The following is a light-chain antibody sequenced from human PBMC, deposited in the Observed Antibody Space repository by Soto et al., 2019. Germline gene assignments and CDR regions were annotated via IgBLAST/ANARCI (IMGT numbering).Light chain of an antibody. V-gene: IGKV1-9*01. Sequence: IQLTQSPSSLSASVGDRVTITCRASQGISSHLAWYQQKPGKAPKLLIYAASTLQTGVPSRFSGGGSGTDFTLTLSSLQPEDFATYYCPQVNSCPSTFGQVTRLEVK. J-gene: IGKJ5*01. CDR3: PQVNSCPST. CDR2: AAS. CDR1: QGISSH.